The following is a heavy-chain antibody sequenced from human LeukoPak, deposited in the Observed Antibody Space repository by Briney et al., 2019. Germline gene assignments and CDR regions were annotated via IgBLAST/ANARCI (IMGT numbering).Heavy chain of an antibody. V-gene: IGHV1-2*02. CDR2: INPNTGGT. Sequence: ASVKASYKASGYTFTGYYMHWVRQAPGHGLEWMGSINPNTGGTNYSQKFQGRVTMTRDTSISTAYMELSRLRSDDTAVYYCAISPLYCDILTGYYTTLFDFWGQGTLVTVSS. CDR1: GYTFTGYY. CDR3: AISPLYCDILTGYYTTLFDF. J-gene: IGHJ4*02. D-gene: IGHD3-9*01.